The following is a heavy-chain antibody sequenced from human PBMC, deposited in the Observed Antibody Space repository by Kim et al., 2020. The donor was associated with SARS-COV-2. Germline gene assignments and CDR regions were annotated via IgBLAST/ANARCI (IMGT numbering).Heavy chain of an antibody. Sequence: ASVKVSCKASGYTFSSYGISWVRQAPGQGLEWMGWISAYNRNTNYAQKLQGRVTMTTDTSTSTAYMELRSLRSDDTAVYYCARAGDIVVVPAAIRAFDIWGQGTMVTVSS. CDR2: ISAYNRNT. CDR1: GYTFSSYG. V-gene: IGHV1-18*01. CDR3: ARAGDIVVVPAAIRAFDI. J-gene: IGHJ3*02. D-gene: IGHD2-2*01.